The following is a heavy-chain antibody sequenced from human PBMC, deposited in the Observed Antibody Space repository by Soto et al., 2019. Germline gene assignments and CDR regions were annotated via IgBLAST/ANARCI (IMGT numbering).Heavy chain of an antibody. CDR1: GFTFSSYA. D-gene: IGHD4-17*01. CDR2: ISGSGGST. CDR3: AKEKSLPGDYGDYVVSERNYFDY. J-gene: IGHJ4*02. Sequence: PGGSLRLSCAASGFTFSSYAMSWVRQAPGKGLEWVSAISGSGGSTYYADSVKGRFTISRDNSKNTLYLQMNSLRAEDTAVYYCAKEKSLPGDYGDYVVSERNYFDYWGQGTLVTVSS. V-gene: IGHV3-23*01.